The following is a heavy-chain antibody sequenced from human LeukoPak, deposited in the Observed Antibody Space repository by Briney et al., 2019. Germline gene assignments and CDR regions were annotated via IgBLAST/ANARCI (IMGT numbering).Heavy chain of an antibody. CDR2: THYSGST. CDR3: ARGAAGTVPFDY. J-gene: IGHJ4*02. CDR1: GGSMSSYY. D-gene: IGHD6-13*01. Sequence: SETLSLTCAVSGGSMSSYYWSWIRQPPGKGLEWIGYTHYSGSTDYNPSLKTRVIISVDTSKNQFSLKLSSVTAADTAVYYCARGAAGTVPFDYWGQGTLVTVSS. V-gene: IGHV4-59*08.